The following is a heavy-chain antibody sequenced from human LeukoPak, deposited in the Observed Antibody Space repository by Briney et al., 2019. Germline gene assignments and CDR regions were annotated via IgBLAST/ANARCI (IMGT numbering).Heavy chain of an antibody. V-gene: IGHV3-7*01. CDR3: ARDAVVPAAWWLDP. D-gene: IGHD2-2*01. Sequence: GGPLRLSCAASGFTFSSYWMSWVRQAPGKGREWVANINQDGSEKYYVDSVKGRFTISRDNAKNSLYLQMNNLRAEDAAVYYCARDAVVPAAWWLDPWGQGTLVTVSS. J-gene: IGHJ5*02. CDR2: INQDGSEK. CDR1: GFTFSSYW.